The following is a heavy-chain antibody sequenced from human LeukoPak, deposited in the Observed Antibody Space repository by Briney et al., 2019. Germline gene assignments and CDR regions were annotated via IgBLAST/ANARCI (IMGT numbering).Heavy chain of an antibody. Sequence: GGSLRLSCAASGFTFTSYAMSWVRQAPGKGLEWVSAISGSGSSTYYADSVKGRFTISRDNSKNTLYLQMNSLRAEDTAVYYCAKYSGNYYFDYWGQGTLVTVSS. CDR3: AKYSGNYYFDY. V-gene: IGHV3-23*01. J-gene: IGHJ4*02. D-gene: IGHD1-26*01. CDR1: GFTFTSYA. CDR2: ISGSGSST.